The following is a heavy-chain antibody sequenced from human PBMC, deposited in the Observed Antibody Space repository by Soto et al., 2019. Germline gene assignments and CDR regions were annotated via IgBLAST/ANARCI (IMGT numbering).Heavy chain of an antibody. J-gene: IGHJ4*02. Sequence: KAXERLSRTCPVSGGTISSGSYYWSWIREPPGKGLEWRGYIYYSGSANYNPSFKSRVTMSVDTSRIQFSLQLSSVTAADTAVYYCARTKYGSGSYYKRYSFDYWGQGSPVTVSS. CDR2: IYYSGSA. CDR3: ARTKYGSGSYYKRYSFDY. CDR1: GGTISSGSYY. V-gene: IGHV4-61*01. D-gene: IGHD3-10*01.